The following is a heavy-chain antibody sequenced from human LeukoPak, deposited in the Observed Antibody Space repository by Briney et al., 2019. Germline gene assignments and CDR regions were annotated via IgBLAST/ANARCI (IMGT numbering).Heavy chain of an antibody. Sequence: GASVKVSCKASGGTFSSYAISWVRQAPGQGLEWMGGIIPIFGTASYAQKFQGRVTITADESTSTAYMELSSLRSEDTAVYYCARAGEGRVTPYLDSYYYGVDVWGQGTTVTVSS. V-gene: IGHV1-69*13. CDR1: GGTFSSYA. CDR3: ARAGEGRVTPYLDSYYYGVDV. CDR2: IIPIFGTA. D-gene: IGHD2-21*02. J-gene: IGHJ6*02.